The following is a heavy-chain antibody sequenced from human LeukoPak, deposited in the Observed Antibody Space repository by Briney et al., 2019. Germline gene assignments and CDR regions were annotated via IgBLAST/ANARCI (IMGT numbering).Heavy chain of an antibody. CDR2: ISANGGST. J-gene: IGHJ4*02. CDR3: CKDLYKGDSSSWYYFHY. D-gene: IGHD6-13*01. CDR1: GFIISNYA. V-gene: IGHV3-64D*06. Sequence: PGGSLRLSCSASGFIISNYAMHWGRQAPGKGLEYLSAISANGGSTYYADSVKGRFTISRDNSRNTLYLQMSSLRAEDTGIYHCCKDLYKGDSSSWYYFHYWGQGTLVTVSS.